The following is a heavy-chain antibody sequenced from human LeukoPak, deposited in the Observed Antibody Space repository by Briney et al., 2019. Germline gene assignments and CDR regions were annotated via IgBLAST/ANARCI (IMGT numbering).Heavy chain of an antibody. V-gene: IGHV5-51*01. D-gene: IGHD3-9*01. J-gene: IGHJ3*02. CDR3: ARPTFFNVHYDILTGPIGAFDI. CDR1: GYSFTSYW. CDR2: IYPGDSDT. Sequence: GESLKISCKGSGYSFTSYWIGWVRQMPGKGLEWMGIIYPGDSDTRYSPSFQGQVTISADKSISTAYLQWSSLKASDTAMYYCARPTFFNVHYDILTGPIGAFDIWGQGTMVTVSS.